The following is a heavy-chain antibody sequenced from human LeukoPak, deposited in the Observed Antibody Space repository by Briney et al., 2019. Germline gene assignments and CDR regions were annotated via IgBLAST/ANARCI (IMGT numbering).Heavy chain of an antibody. Sequence: ASVKVSCKASGYTFTSYDINWVRQATGQGLEWMGWMNPNSGNTGYAQKFQGRVTITRNTSISTAYMELSSLRSEDTAVYYCARGGRCSGGSCYSLGAFDIWGQGTMVTVSS. CDR1: GYTFTSYD. D-gene: IGHD2-15*01. J-gene: IGHJ3*02. V-gene: IGHV1-8*03. CDR2: MNPNSGNT. CDR3: ARGGRCSGGSCYSLGAFDI.